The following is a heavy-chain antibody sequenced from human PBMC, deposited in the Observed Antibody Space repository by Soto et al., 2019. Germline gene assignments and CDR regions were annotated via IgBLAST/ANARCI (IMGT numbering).Heavy chain of an antibody. CDR3: AKDTYYHDSTGYYVFDY. CDR2: ISYDGSNN. J-gene: IGHJ4*02. CDR1: GSTFRSYG. Sequence: QVQLVESGGGVVQPGRSLRLSCAASGSTFRSYGMHWVRQAPGQGLEREAAISYDGSNNNYLDAVKGRFTISRDNSENTLYLQMNSLRAADAAVYYCAKDTYYHDSTGYYVFDYWGQGTLVTVSS. D-gene: IGHD3-22*01. V-gene: IGHV3-30*18.